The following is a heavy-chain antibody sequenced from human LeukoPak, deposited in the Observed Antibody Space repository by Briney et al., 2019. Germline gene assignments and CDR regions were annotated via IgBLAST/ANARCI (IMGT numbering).Heavy chain of an antibody. Sequence: GRSLRLSCAASGFTFNSYSMNWVRQAPGKGLEWVSSISSSSSYIYYADSVKGRFTISRDNAKNSLYLQMNSLRAEDAAVYYCARSFLSIAAAATDYWGQGTLVTVSS. CDR2: ISSSSSYI. CDR3: ARSFLSIAAAATDY. CDR1: GFTFNSYS. D-gene: IGHD6-13*01. J-gene: IGHJ4*02. V-gene: IGHV3-21*01.